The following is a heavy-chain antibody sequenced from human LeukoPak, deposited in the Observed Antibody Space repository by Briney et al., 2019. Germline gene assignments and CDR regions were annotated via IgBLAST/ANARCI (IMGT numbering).Heavy chain of an antibody. D-gene: IGHD5-24*01. V-gene: IGHV3-21*04. CDR1: GFTFDDYA. CDR3: ARVVVRDANNYKDY. Sequence: PGGSLRLSCAASGFTFDDYAMHWVRQAPGKGLEWVSFISTSSSYIYYADSVKGRFTISRDNAKNSLYLQMNSLRAEDTAVYYCARVVVRDANNYKDYWGQGTLVTVSS. CDR2: ISTSSSYI. J-gene: IGHJ4*02.